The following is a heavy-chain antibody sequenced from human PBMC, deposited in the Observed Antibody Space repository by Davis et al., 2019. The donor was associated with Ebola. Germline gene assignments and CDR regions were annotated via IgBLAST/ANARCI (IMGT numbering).Heavy chain of an antibody. D-gene: IGHD3-10*01. CDR2: IYPGGSDT. J-gene: IGHJ6*02. CDR1: AYSFTTYW. V-gene: IGHV5-51*01. CDR3: ARHARYYGSGSQVYYYYGMDV. Sequence: PGGSLRLSCKGSAYSFTTYWIGWVRQLPGKGLEWMGIIYPGGSDTIYSPSFEGHVTISADKSVNTAYLQWNSLKASDTAMYYCARHARYYGSGSQVYYYYGMDVWGQGTTVTVSS.